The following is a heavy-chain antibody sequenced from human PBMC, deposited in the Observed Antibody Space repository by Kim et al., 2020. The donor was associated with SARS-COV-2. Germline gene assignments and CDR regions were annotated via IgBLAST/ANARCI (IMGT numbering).Heavy chain of an antibody. J-gene: IGHJ4*02. Sequence: ADSVKGRFTISRDNTQIALYLQMNSLRPEDTAVYYCAREDHSGWYARFFDHWGRGTLVTVSS. CDR3: AREDHSGWYARFFDH. D-gene: IGHD6-19*01. V-gene: IGHV3-43*01.